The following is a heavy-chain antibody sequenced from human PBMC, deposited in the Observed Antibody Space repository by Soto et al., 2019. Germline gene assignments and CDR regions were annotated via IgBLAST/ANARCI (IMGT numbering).Heavy chain of an antibody. Sequence: PGGSLRLTCAASGLIVRSNYMAWVRQAPGKGLEWISVIYTGGDIFYADSVKGRFTISRPYSKNTLDLQMNSLRAEDTAVYYCARSYYYNYFDSWGQGTLVTVSS. D-gene: IGHD3-22*01. CDR2: IYTGGDI. CDR3: ARSYYYNYFDS. J-gene: IGHJ4*02. CDR1: GLIVRSNY. V-gene: IGHV3-53*04.